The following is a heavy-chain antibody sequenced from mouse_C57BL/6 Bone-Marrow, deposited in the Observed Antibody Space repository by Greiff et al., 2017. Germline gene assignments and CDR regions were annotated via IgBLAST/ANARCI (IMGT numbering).Heavy chain of an antibody. D-gene: IGHD2-3*01. CDR3: ARQGLLRFYYFDY. CDR2: IHPNSGST. V-gene: IGHV1-64*01. CDR1: GYNFTSYW. Sequence: VQLQQPGAELVKPGASVKLSCKASGYNFTSYWMHWVKQRPGQGLEWIGMIHPNSGSTNYNEKFKSKATLTVDKSSSTAYMQLSSLTSEDSAVYYCARQGLLRFYYFDYWDQGTTLTVSS. J-gene: IGHJ2*01.